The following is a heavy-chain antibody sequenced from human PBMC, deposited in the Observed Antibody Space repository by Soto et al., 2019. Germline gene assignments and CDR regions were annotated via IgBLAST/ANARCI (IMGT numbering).Heavy chain of an antibody. Sequence: HVQLVQSGTEVKKPGASVKVSCKVSGYTFTSYGMSWMRQAPGQGLEWMGWISTYNGNTNYAENLQGRVSMTTDTSTSTAYEELRSLRSDGTGVHYCAGRSGTYACYCVSWGQGTMVTVSS. CDR1: GYTFTSYG. V-gene: IGHV1-18*01. J-gene: IGHJ4*03. CDR2: ISTYNGNT. CDR3: AGRSGTYACYCVS. D-gene: IGHD1-26*01.